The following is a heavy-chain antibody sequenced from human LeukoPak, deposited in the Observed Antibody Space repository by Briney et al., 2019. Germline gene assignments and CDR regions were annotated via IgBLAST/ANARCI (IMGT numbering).Heavy chain of an antibody. Sequence: SETLSLTCSVSGVSISSSTYHWGWIRQPPGKGLEWIGSIYYSGRTYYNPSLKSRVTISVDTSKNQFSLKLTSVTAADTAVYYCARGFRGASFDYWGQGTLVTVSS. CDR3: ARGFRGASFDY. CDR1: GVSISSSTYH. V-gene: IGHV4-39*07. D-gene: IGHD1-26*01. J-gene: IGHJ4*02. CDR2: IYYSGRT.